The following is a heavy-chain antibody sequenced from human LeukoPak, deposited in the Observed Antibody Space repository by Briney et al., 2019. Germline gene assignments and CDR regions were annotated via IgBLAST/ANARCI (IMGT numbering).Heavy chain of an antibody. CDR3: ASEGGGSGPYYYYGMDV. CDR2: IYYSGST. V-gene: IGHV4-59*01. Sequence: PSETLSLTCTVSGVSISSYYWSWIRQPPGKGLEWIGYIYYSGSTNYNPSLKSRVTISVDTSKNQFSLKLSSVTAADTAVYYCASEGGGSGPYYYYGMDVWGQGTTVTVSS. D-gene: IGHD3-10*01. CDR1: GVSISSYY. J-gene: IGHJ6*02.